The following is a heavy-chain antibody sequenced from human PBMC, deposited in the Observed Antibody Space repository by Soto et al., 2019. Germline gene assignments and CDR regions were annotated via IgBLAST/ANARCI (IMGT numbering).Heavy chain of an antibody. CDR1: GGTFSIYT. CDR3: ASRSTVVVAATEAFDY. CDR2: IIPILGIA. V-gene: IGHV1-69*02. J-gene: IGHJ4*02. D-gene: IGHD2-15*01. Sequence: QVQLVQSGAEVKKPGSSVKVSCKASGGTFSIYTISWVRQAPGQGLEWMGRIIPILGIANYAQKFQGRVTITADKSTSTAYMELSSLRSEDTAVYYCASRSTVVVAATEAFDYWGQGTLVTVSS.